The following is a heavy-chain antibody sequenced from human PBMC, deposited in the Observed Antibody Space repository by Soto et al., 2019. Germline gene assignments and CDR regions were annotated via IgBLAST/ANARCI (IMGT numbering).Heavy chain of an antibody. CDR2: IYTSGST. J-gene: IGHJ6*02. CDR3: ARDLWGGYCSGGSCYDPRNYYYGMDV. V-gene: IGHV4-4*07. D-gene: IGHD2-15*01. CDR1: GGSISSYY. Sequence: SETLSLTCTVSGGSISSYYWSWIRQPAGKGLEWIGRIYTSGSTNYNPSLKSRVTMSVDTSKNQFSLKLSSVTAADTAVYYCARDLWGGYCSGGSCYDPRNYYYGMDVWGQGTTVTVSS.